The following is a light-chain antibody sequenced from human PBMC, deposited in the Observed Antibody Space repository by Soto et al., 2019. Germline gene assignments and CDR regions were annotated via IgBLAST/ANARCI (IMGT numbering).Light chain of an antibody. V-gene: IGKV1-5*03. CDR1: QSIISY. CDR2: KAS. CDR3: QQYDSYSPT. J-gene: IGKJ1*01. Sequence: DIQMTQSPSTLSGSIGDRVTITCRASQSIISYLAWYQQKPGKAPKLLIYKASSLQSGVPSRFSGSGSGTEFTLTISSLQPDDSATYYCQQYDSYSPTFGQGTKVEI.